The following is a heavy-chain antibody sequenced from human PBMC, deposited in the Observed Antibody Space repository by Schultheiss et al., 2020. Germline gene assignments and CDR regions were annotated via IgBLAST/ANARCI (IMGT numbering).Heavy chain of an antibody. V-gene: IGHV3-23*01. CDR2: ISATGGST. Sequence: GGSLRLSCAASGFTFSSYSINWVRQAPGKGLAWVSGISATGGSTFYADSVKGRFTISRDNSKNTLYLQMNSLRSDDTAVYSCAKVPILTGYAFDIWGQGTMVTVSS. CDR3: AKVPILTGYAFDI. D-gene: IGHD3-9*01. CDR1: GFTFSSYS. J-gene: IGHJ3*02.